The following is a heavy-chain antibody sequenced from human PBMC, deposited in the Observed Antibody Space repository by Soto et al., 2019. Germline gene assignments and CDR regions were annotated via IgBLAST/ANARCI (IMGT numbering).Heavy chain of an antibody. CDR2: IYYSGST. V-gene: IGHV4-30-4*01. CDR1: GGSISSGDYY. D-gene: IGHD6-6*01. J-gene: IGHJ5*02. CDR3: ASGGEPKPSRSTEASRPPNNWFDT. Sequence: SETLSLTCTVSGGSISSGDYYWSWIRQPPGKGLEWIGYIYYSGSTYYNPSLKSRVTISVDTSKNQFSLKLSSVTAADTAVYYCASGGEPKPSRSTEASRPPNNWFDTWGQGTLVTVSS.